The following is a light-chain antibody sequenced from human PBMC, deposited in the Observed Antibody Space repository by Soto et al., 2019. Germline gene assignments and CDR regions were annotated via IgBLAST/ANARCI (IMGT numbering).Light chain of an antibody. CDR1: QGISSY. J-gene: IGKJ5*01. CDR3: QQYYSYPT. V-gene: IGKV1-8*01. CDR2: AAS. Sequence: AIRMTQSPSSFSASTGDRVTITCRASQGISSYLAWYQQKPGKAPKLLIYAASTLQSGVPSRFSGSGFGTDFTLTIRCLQSEDFTTYYCQQYYSYPTFGQGTRLEIK.